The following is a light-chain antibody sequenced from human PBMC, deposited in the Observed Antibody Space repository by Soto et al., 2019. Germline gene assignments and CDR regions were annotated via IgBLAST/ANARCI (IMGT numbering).Light chain of an antibody. CDR3: CSYAGRSTWV. CDR2: EVS. J-gene: IGLJ3*02. V-gene: IGLV2-23*02. Sequence: QSALTQPASVSGSPGQSITISCTGTSSDVGSYKFVSWYQQYPGKAPELLIYEVSERPSGVSNRFSGSKSGNTASLTISGLQAEDEADYYCCSYAGRSTWVFGGGTKVTVL. CDR1: SSDVGSYKF.